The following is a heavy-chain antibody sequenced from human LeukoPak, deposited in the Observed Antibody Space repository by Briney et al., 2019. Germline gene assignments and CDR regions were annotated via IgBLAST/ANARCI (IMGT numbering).Heavy chain of an antibody. V-gene: IGHV3-11*06. Sequence: GGSLRLSCAASGYTFSDYYMSWIRQAPGKGLEWVSYISSSSSYTNYADSVKGRFTISRDNAKNSLYLQMNSLRAEDTAVYYCARVGRGYDSSGYPTDYWGQGTLVTVSS. D-gene: IGHD3-22*01. CDR3: ARVGRGYDSSGYPTDY. CDR1: GYTFSDYY. J-gene: IGHJ4*02. CDR2: ISSSSSYT.